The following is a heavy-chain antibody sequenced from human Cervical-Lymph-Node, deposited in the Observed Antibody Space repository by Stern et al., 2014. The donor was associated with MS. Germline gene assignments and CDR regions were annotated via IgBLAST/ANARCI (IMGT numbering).Heavy chain of an antibody. CDR3: AGSYLYSSSSGPLDY. V-gene: IGHV3-9*01. CDR1: GFTFDDYA. J-gene: IGHJ4*02. Sequence: EVQLVESGGGLVQPGRSLRLSCAASGFTFDDYAMHWVRQAPGKGLEWVSGISWNRGSIGYADSVKGRFTISRDNAKNSLYLQMNSLRTEDTALYYCAGSYLYSSSSGPLDYWGQGTLVTVSS. CDR2: ISWNRGSI. D-gene: IGHD6-6*01.